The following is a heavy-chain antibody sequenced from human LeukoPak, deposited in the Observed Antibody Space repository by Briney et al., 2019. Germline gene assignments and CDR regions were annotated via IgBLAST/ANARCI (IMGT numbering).Heavy chain of an antibody. CDR1: GYTFGDYG. J-gene: IGHJ4*02. CDR3: ARGVYDFWSGD. Sequence: GGSLRLSCAASGYTFGDYGMSWVRQVPGKGLEWVSSISSSSSYIYYADSMKGRFTISRDNAKNSLYLQMNSLRAEDTAVYYCARGVYDFWSGDWGQGTLVTVSS. V-gene: IGHV3-21*01. CDR2: ISSSSSYI. D-gene: IGHD3-3*01.